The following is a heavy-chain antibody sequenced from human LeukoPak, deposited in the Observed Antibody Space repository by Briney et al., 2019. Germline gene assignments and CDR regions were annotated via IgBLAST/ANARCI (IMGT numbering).Heavy chain of an antibody. J-gene: IGHJ3*02. CDR2: SSAYNGNT. CDR3: ARLASCSHMWCAFDI. V-gene: IGHV1-18*01. D-gene: IGHD2-15*01. CDR1: VYTFTSFG. Sequence: SLKLSCKVSVYTFTSFGISWVRQAPAQGRQWMGWSSAYNGNTSYEQKLQGRVTMTTDTSTSTDYMELRSLRADDTAVYYCARLASCSHMWCAFDIWGQGTMVTVSS.